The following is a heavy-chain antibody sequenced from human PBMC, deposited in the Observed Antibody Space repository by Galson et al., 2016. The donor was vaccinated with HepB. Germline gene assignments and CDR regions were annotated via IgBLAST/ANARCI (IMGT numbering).Heavy chain of an antibody. V-gene: IGHV3-30*04. Sequence: SLRLSCAASGFTFSTYDMHWVRQAPGNGLEWVTLISYNGGYRHYVHSVKGRFSISRDNSRDTLYLEMNSLRIEDTAVYYCARGNHKYSSSSLDYWGQGSLVTVSS. D-gene: IGHD6-6*01. J-gene: IGHJ4*02. CDR3: ARGNHKYSSSSLDY. CDR1: GFTFSTYD. CDR2: ISYNGGYR.